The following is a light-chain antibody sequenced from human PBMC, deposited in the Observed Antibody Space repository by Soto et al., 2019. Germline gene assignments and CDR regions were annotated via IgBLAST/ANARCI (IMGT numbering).Light chain of an antibody. CDR3: QQYNSYWT. CDR1: QSISSW. V-gene: IGKV1-5*03. CDR2: QAS. Sequence: DVHRTQSPSSLSASVGYRFTITCRASQSISSWLAWYQQKPGKPPDPRIYQASSLEGGVPSRLSGSGSATEFTLTISSLHPDDFSPYSCQQYNSYWTFGQGTKVDIK. J-gene: IGKJ1*01.